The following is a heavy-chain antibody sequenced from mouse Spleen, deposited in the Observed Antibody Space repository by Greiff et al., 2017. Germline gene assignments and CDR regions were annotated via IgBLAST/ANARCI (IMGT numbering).Heavy chain of an antibody. CDR1: GFSLTSYG. CDR3: ARDYRYEGAMDY. J-gene: IGHJ4*01. Sequence: QVQLKESGPGLVEPSQRLSISCTVSGFSLTSYGVHWVRQPPGKGLEWLVVIWSDGSTNYDSALKARLSISKDNSKSQVFLKMTSLQTYDTSMYYCARDYRYEGAMDYLGQGTSVTFSS. CDR2: IWSDGST. D-gene: IGHD2-14*01. V-gene: IGHV2-6*02.